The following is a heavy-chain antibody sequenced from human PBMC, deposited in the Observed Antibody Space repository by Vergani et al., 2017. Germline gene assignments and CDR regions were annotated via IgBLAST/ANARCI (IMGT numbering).Heavy chain of an antibody. CDR1: GFTFSSLD. Sequence: QEQLVESGGGVVQPGGSLRLSCAASGFTFSSLDMHWVRQAPGKGLEGVALIRHDGNNKHYGDSAKGRFTISRDNSKNMLYLQMNSLRPEDTAVYYCAKNSYSSGWFGVYYGMDVWGQGTPVTVSS. D-gene: IGHD6-19*01. CDR3: AKNSYSSGWFGVYYGMDV. V-gene: IGHV3-30*02. J-gene: IGHJ6*02. CDR2: IRHDGNNK.